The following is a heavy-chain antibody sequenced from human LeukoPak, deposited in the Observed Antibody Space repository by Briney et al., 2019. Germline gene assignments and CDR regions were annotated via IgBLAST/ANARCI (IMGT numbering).Heavy chain of an antibody. V-gene: IGHV1-18*01. J-gene: IGHJ3*02. CDR3: ARGRLEWLLYPPDAFHI. D-gene: IGHD3-3*01. CDR1: GYTFANYG. CDR2: ISAYNGNT. Sequence: ASVKVSCKASGYTFANYGISWLRQVPGHGLEWMGWISAYNGNTNFAQKFQGRVTMTTDTSTSTAYMELRSLRSDDTAVYYCARGRLEWLLYPPDAFHIWGQGTMVTV.